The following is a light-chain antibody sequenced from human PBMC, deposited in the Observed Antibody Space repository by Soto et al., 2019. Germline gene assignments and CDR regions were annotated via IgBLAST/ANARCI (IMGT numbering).Light chain of an antibody. J-gene: IGKJ1*01. Sequence: DIQMTQSPSTLSGSVGDRVTITCRASQTIISWFAWYQQKPGKAPKLLIYKASTSKSGVPSRFSGSGSGTEFTLTISSLQPDDFATYYCQHYNSYSVAFGQGTKVQL. CDR3: QHYNSYSVA. V-gene: IGKV1-5*03. CDR2: KAS. CDR1: QTIISW.